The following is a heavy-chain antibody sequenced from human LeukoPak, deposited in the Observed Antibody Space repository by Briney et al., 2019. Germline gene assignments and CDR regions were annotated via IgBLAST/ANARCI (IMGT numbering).Heavy chain of an antibody. V-gene: IGHV3-15*01. CDR2: IKSKTDGGTT. CDR1: GFTFSNAW. CDR3: TSHSGYSYASY. J-gene: IGHJ4*02. Sequence: KSGGSLRLSCAASGFTFSNAWMSWVRQAPGKGLEWVGRIKSKTDGGTTDYAAPVKGRFTISRDDSKNTLYLQMNSLKTEDTAVYYCTSHSGYSYASYWGQGTLVTVSS. D-gene: IGHD5-18*01.